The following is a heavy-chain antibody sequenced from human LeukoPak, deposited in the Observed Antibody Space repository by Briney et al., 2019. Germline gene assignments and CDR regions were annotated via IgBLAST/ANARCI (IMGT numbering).Heavy chain of an antibody. CDR2: MYHTGST. V-gene: IGHV4-59*02. CDR1: GASVSTHY. CDR3: ARGVEMATIGFDY. D-gene: IGHD5-24*01. J-gene: IGHJ4*02. Sequence: SETLSLTCTVSGASVSTHYWSWIRQPPGKGLEWIGYMYHTGSTNYNPSVESQVTISLGTSKNQLSLMMRSVTAADTAIYYCARGVEMATIGFDYWGQGTLVTVSS.